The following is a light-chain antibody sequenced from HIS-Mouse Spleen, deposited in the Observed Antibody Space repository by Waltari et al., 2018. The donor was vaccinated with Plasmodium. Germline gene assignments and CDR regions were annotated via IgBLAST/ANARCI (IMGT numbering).Light chain of an antibody. Sequence: EIVMTQSPATLSVSPGERATLSCSASQSVSSNLAWYQQKPGQAPSLLIYGASTRATGIPARFSCSGSGTEFTLTISSLQSEDFAVYYGQQYNNWSFTFGPGTKVDIK. J-gene: IGKJ3*01. CDR1: QSVSSN. V-gene: IGKV3-15*01. CDR3: QQYNNWSFT. CDR2: GAS.